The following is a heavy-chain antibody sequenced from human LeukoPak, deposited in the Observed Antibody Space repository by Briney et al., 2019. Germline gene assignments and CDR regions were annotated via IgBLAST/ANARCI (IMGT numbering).Heavy chain of an antibody. CDR2: IRSNAYGGAT. CDR3: TRGSNGDDSRDFDC. Sequence: GGSLRLSCAASGFNFNNAWMNWVRQAPGKGLEWVGRIRSNAYGGATESAAPVTGRFTISRDDSENTLYLQMNSLKIEDTAVYYCTRGSNGDDSRDFDCWGQETLFTVSS. D-gene: IGHD3-22*01. J-gene: IGHJ4*02. V-gene: IGHV3-15*07. CDR1: GFNFNNAW.